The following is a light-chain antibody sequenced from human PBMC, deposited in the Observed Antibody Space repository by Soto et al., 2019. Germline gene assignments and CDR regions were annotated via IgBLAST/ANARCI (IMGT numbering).Light chain of an antibody. CDR1: QTLSSR. Sequence: DIQMTQSPSTLSASVGDRVTITCRASQTLSSRLAWYQQKPGKAPKLLIYKASILESGVPSRFSGSGSGTEFTLTISSLQPDDFAPYYCHQYNGFSYTFGQGTKLEIK. CDR3: HQYNGFSYT. CDR2: KAS. V-gene: IGKV1-5*03. J-gene: IGKJ2*01.